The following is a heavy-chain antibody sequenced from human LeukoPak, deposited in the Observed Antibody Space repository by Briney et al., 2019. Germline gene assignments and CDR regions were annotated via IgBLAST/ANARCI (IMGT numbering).Heavy chain of an antibody. CDR2: ISWNSGSI. CDR1: GFTFDDYA. V-gene: IGHV3-9*01. J-gene: IGHJ4*02. D-gene: IGHD3-10*01. CDR3: AKGHLWFGEFPQGFDY. Sequence: GGSLRLSCAASGFTFDDYAMHRVRQAPGKALEWVSGISWNSGSIGYADSVKGRFTISRDNAKNSLYLQMNSLRAEDTALYYCAKGHLWFGEFPQGFDYWGQGTLVTVSS.